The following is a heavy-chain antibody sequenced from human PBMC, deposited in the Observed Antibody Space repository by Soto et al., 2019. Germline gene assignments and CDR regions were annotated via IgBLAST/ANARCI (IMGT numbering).Heavy chain of an antibody. V-gene: IGHV1-18*01. J-gene: IGHJ6*01. D-gene: IGHD2-2*01. Sequence: QVQLVQSGAEVKKPGASVKVSCKASGYTFTSYGISWVRQAPGQGLEWMGWISAYNGNTNYAQKRQGRVTMTTDTTTSTAYMELRSLRSDDTAVYYCARWGLVPAAPDLYYYGMVVCGQGTTVIVSS. CDR2: ISAYNGNT. CDR3: ARWGLVPAAPDLYYYGMVV. CDR1: GYTFTSYG.